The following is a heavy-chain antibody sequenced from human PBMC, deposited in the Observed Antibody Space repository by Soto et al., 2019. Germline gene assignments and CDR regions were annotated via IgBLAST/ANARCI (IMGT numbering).Heavy chain of an antibody. Sequence: EVQLVESGGALVQPGGSLRLSCAASGFTFSSYSMNWVRQAPGKGLEWVSYISSASSAIDSADSVKGRFTISRDNAKNSLYLQMNNLRDEDTAVYFCARDKDGSGPMDVWGKGTTVTVSS. J-gene: IGHJ6*04. CDR3: ARDKDGSGPMDV. D-gene: IGHD3-10*01. V-gene: IGHV3-48*02. CDR2: ISSASSAI. CDR1: GFTFSSYS.